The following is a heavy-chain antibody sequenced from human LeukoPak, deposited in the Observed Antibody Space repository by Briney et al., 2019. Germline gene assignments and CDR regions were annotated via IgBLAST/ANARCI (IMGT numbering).Heavy chain of an antibody. J-gene: IGHJ6*02. CDR1: GYTFTGYY. Sequence: ASVKVSCKASGYTFTGYYMHWVRQAPGQGLEWMGWINPNSGGTNYAQKFQGRVTMTRDTSISTAYMELGRLRSDDTAVYYCARDPEDYYYGMDVWGQGTTVTVSS. V-gene: IGHV1-2*02. CDR3: ARDPEDYYYGMDV. CDR2: INPNSGGT.